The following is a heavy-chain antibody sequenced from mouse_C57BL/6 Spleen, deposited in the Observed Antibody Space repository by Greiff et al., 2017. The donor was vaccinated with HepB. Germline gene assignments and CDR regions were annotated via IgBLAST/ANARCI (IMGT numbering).Heavy chain of an antibody. CDR2: ISSGGSYT. J-gene: IGHJ4*01. CDR1: GFTFSSYG. CDR3: ARHCYYDAMDY. V-gene: IGHV5-6*02. Sequence: EVMLVESGGDLVKPGGSLKLSCAASGFTFSSYGMSWVRQTPDKRLEWVATISSGGSYTYYPDSVKGRFTISRDNAKNTLYLQMSSLKSEDTAMYYCARHCYYDAMDYWGQGTSVTVSS. D-gene: IGHD2-12*01.